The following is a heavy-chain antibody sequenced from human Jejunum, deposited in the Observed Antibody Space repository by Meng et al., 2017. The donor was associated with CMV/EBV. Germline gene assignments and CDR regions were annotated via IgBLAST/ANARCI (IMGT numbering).Heavy chain of an antibody. V-gene: IGHV3-23*03. J-gene: IGHJ4*02. Sequence: SGFTFSTYAMNWVRQAPGQGLEWVSIIYRGSTRTYYADYVQGRFTITRDDSKNTLYLQMNSLRAEDTAVYYCAKSTVVMVYASDYWGQGTLVTVSS. CDR3: AKSTVVMVYASDY. CDR2: IYRGSTRT. D-gene: IGHD2-8*01. CDR1: GFTFSTYA.